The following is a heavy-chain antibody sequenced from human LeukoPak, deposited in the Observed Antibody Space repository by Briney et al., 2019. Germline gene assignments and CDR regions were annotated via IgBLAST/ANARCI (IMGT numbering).Heavy chain of an antibody. J-gene: IGHJ4*02. V-gene: IGHV7-4-1*02. Sequence: ASVKVSCKASGYTFTGYYMHWVRQAPGQGLEWMGWINTNTGNPTYAQGFTGRFVFSLDTSVSTAYLQISSLKAEDTAVYYCARDQSSSDYWGQGTLVTVSS. CDR2: INTNTGNP. D-gene: IGHD3-10*01. CDR3: ARDQSSSDY. CDR1: GYTFTGYY.